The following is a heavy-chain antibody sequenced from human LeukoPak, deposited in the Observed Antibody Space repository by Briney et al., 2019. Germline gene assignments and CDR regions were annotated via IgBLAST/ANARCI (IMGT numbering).Heavy chain of an antibody. CDR2: VNHSGTT. D-gene: IGHD3-10*01. CDR1: VGSFSGYY. V-gene: IGHV4-34*01. Sequence: SETLSLTCAVYVGSFSGYYWSWIRQAPGGGLEWIGEVNHSGTTNYNPSLKSRVTMSVDKSKNQFSLKLSSVTAADSAVYYCARGFGELSVVSYYYGLDAWGQGTTVTVS. CDR3: ARGFGELSVVSYYYGLDA. J-gene: IGHJ6*02.